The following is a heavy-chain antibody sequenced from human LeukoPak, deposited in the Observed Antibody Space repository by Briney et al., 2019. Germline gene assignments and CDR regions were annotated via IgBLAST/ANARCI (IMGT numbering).Heavy chain of an antibody. V-gene: IGHV3-74*01. CDR2: INSDGTTT. CDR3: ARNMAPQVALGYFGMDV. Sequence: PGGSLRLSCAAPGFIFSNYWMHWVRQAPGQGLVWVSRINSDGTTTRYADSVKGRYTISRDNARNTLYLQMNSLRPEDTALYYCARNMAPQVALGYFGMDVWGQGTTVTVSS. J-gene: IGHJ6*02. CDR1: GFIFSNYW. D-gene: IGHD2-15*01.